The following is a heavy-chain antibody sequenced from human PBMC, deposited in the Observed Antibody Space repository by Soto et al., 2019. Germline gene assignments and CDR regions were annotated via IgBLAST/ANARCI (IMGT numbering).Heavy chain of an antibody. CDR2: IYYSGST. V-gene: IGHV4-59*01. D-gene: IGHD5-12*01. J-gene: IGHJ4*02. CDR1: GGSISSYY. CDR3: ASFYSGYDRGPIFDY. Sequence: SETLSLTCTVSGGSISSYYWSWIRQPPGKGLEWIGYIYYSGSTNYNPSLKSRVTISVDTSKNQFSLKLSSVTAADTAVYYCASFYSGYDRGPIFDYWGQGTLVTVSS.